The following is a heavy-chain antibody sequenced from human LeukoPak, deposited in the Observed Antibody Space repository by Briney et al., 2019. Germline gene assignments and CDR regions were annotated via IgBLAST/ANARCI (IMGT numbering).Heavy chain of an antibody. D-gene: IGHD3-16*01. J-gene: IGHJ5*02. CDR1: GGSISSYY. CDR2: IYTSGST. V-gene: IGHV4-4*07. CDR3: ARHLPRLGWFDP. Sequence: SETLSLTCTVSGGSISSYYWSWIRQPAGKGLEWIGRIYTSGSTNYNPSLKSRVTISVDTSKNQLSLKLTSVTAADTAVYYCARHLPRLGWFDPWGQGTLVTVSS.